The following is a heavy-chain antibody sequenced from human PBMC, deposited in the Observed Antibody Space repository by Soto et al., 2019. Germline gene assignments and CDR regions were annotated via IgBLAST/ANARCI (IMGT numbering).Heavy chain of an antibody. D-gene: IGHD5-12*01. J-gene: IGHJ4*02. CDR1: GYTFTTYW. V-gene: IGHV5-51*01. Sequence: GESLKISCKGSGYTFTTYWIGWVRQMPGKGLEWMGTIYPADSDTRYSPSFQGQVTISAAKSISTAYLQWSSLKASDTAIYYCARRYSAYDYWGQGTLVTVSS. CDR2: IYPADSDT. CDR3: ARRYSAYDY.